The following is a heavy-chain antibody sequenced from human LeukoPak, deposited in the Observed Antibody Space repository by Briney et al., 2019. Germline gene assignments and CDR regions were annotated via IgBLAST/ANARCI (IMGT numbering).Heavy chain of an antibody. CDR2: IYSGGST. CDR1: GFTVSNNY. Sequence: GGSLRLSCVVSGFTVSNNYMKWVRQAPGKGLEWVSTIYSGGSTYYADSVKGRFTISRHNSKNTLYLQMNSLRAEDTAVYYCAGNYYDSSGYVYWGQGTLVTVSS. J-gene: IGHJ4*02. V-gene: IGHV3-53*04. CDR3: AGNYYDSSGYVY. D-gene: IGHD3-22*01.